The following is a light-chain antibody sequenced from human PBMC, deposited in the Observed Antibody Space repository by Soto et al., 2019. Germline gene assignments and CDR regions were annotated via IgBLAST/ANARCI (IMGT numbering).Light chain of an antibody. CDR1: QSVSSY. V-gene: IGKV3-11*01. Sequence: EIVLTQSPATLFLSPGERATLSCRASQSVSSYLAWYQQKPGQAPRLLIYDASNRATGIPARFSGSGSGTDFTLTISSLEPEDFAVYYCQQRSNWPPRVTFGGGTKVDIK. CDR3: QQRSNWPPRVT. CDR2: DAS. J-gene: IGKJ4*01.